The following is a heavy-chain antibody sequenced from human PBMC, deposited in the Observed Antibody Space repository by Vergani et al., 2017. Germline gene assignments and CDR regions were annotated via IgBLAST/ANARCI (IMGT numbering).Heavy chain of an antibody. V-gene: IGHV1-69*18. CDR2: IIPIFGTT. CDR3: VRDKGDFNAFDI. CDR1: GGTFSSNS. J-gene: IGHJ3*02. Sequence: QVQLVQSGAEVKKPGASVKVSCKASGGTFSSNSISWVRQAPGQGLEWMGRIIPIFGTTSYAQKFQGRVTILADESTSTAYMELRSLGSDDTAVYYCVRDKGDFNAFDIWGQGTMVTVSS. D-gene: IGHD3-16*01.